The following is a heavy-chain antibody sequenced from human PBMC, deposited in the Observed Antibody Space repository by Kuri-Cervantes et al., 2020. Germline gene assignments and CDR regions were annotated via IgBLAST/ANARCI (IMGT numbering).Heavy chain of an antibody. J-gene: IGHJ6*04. V-gene: IGHV3-30*02. D-gene: IGHD6-19*01. CDR1: GFTFSSYG. Sequence: GGSLRLSCAASGFTFSSYGMHWVRQAPGKGLEWVAFIRYDGSNKYYADSVKDRFTISRDNSKNTLYLQMNSLRAEDTAVYYCARAQSIAVAGGTMDVWGKGTTVTVSS. CDR3: ARAQSIAVAGGTMDV. CDR2: IRYDGSNK.